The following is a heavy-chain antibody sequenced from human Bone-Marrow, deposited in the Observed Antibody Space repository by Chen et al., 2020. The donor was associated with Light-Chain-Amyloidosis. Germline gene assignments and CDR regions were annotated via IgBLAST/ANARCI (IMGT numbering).Heavy chain of an antibody. CDR1: GFALSSYA. Sequence: EVQLVESGGGLLQRGGSLRLSCAASGFALSSYAMSWVRQAPGKGLEWVSTISGSGGSSYSGDSVKGRLTISRDNSKNALCVQMNSLRAEDTAVYYCAKDISYDDILPGYPADAFDIWGQGTMVTVSS. D-gene: IGHD3-9*01. CDR2: ISGSGGSS. V-gene: IGHV3-23*04. CDR3: AKDISYDDILPGYPADAFDI. J-gene: IGHJ3*02.